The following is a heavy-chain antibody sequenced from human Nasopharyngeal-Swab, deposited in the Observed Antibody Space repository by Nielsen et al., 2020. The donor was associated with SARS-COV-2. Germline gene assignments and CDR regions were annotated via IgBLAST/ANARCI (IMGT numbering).Heavy chain of an antibody. CDR2: ISGSGGST. CDR3: AISIFGVTQNYFDY. Sequence: GESLKISCAASGFTFSSYAMSWVRQASGKGLEWVSAISGSGGSTYYADSVKGRFTISRDNSKNTLYLQMNSLRAEDTAVYYCAISIFGVTQNYFDYWGQGTLVTVSS. J-gene: IGHJ4*02. V-gene: IGHV3-23*01. CDR1: GFTFSSYA. D-gene: IGHD3-3*01.